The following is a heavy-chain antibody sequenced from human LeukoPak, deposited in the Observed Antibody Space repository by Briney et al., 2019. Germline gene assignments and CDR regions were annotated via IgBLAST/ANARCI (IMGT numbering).Heavy chain of an antibody. D-gene: IGHD2-2*01. J-gene: IGHJ5*02. CDR3: ARRQYCSSTSCPDNWFDP. CDR2: IYYSGST. CDR1: GGSISSSSYY. V-gene: IGHV4-39*01. Sequence: SETLSLTCTVSGGSISSSSYYWGWIRQPPGKGLEWIGSIYYSGSTYYNPSLKSRVTISVDTSKNQFSLKLSSVTAADTAMYYCARRQYCSSTSCPDNWFDPWGQGTLVTVSS.